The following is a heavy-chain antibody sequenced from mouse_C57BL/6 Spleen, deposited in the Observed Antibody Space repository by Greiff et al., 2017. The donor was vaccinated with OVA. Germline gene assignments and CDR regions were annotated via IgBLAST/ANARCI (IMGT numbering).Heavy chain of an antibody. J-gene: IGHJ2*01. CDR2: IYPGDGDT. CDR3: ARKITTVGDYFDY. Sequence: VQLQESGPELVKPGASVKISCKASGYAFSSSWMNWVKQRPGKGLEWIGRIYPGDGDTNYNGKFKGKATLTADKSSSTAYMQLSSLTSEDSAVYFCARKITTVGDYFDYWGQGTTLTVSS. CDR1: GYAFSSSW. D-gene: IGHD1-1*01. V-gene: IGHV1-82*01.